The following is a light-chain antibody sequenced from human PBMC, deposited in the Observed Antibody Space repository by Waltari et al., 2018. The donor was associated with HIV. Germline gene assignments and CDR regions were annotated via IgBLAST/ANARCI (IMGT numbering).Light chain of an antibody. CDR3: CSYAGSRTWV. Sequence: QSALTQPASVSGSPGQSITISCTGTSSDVDGYNFVSWYQQHPGKAPKLIIFDFFKRPSGVSVRCSGSKSGNTASLTISGLQSEDEADYYCCSYAGSRTWVFGGGTKVTVL. CDR1: SSDVDGYNF. CDR2: DFF. V-gene: IGLV2-23*02. J-gene: IGLJ3*02.